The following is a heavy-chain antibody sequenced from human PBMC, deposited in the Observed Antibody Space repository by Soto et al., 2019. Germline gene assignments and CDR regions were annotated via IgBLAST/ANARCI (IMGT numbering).Heavy chain of an antibody. J-gene: IGHJ6*03. CDR1: GYSFTNYG. CDR3: ARDRGVAPPVAGNTHDYYYMDV. CDR2: ISAHNGDT. D-gene: IGHD6-19*01. Sequence: QDQLVQSGGEVKKPGASVKVSCKASGYSFTNYGINWVRQATGQGFEWMGWISAHNGDTNYAQKLQGRVTMTTDAATSTAYLELTRLTSDVEPGYYCARDRGVAPPVAGNTHDYYYMDVWGKGTTVTVSS. V-gene: IGHV1-18*01.